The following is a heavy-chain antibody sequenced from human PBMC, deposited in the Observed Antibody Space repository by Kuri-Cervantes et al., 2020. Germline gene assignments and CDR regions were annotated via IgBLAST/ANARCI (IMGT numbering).Heavy chain of an antibody. J-gene: IGHJ6*02. CDR3: ARDGGYDFWSGYYSVYYYYGMDV. Sequence: LSLTCAASGFTFSDYYMSWIRQAPGKGLEWVSYISSSGSTIYYADSVKGRFTISRDNAKNSLYLQMNSLRAEDTAVHYCARDGGYDFWSGYYSVYYYYGMDVWGQGTTVTVSS. D-gene: IGHD3-3*01. CDR2: ISSSGSTI. CDR1: GFTFSDYY. V-gene: IGHV3-11*01.